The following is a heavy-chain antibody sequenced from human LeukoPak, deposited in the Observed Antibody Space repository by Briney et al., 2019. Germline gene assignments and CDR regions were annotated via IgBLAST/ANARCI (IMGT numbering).Heavy chain of an antibody. CDR2: ISWNGGSI. D-gene: IGHD3-3*01. V-gene: IGHV3-9*03. CDR1: GFTFDNYA. J-gene: IGHJ4*02. CDR3: TKTTYYDFWSGYFDY. Sequence: GGSLRLSCAASGFTFDNYAMHWVWQAPGKGLEWVSGISWNGGSIGYADSVKGRFTISRDNAKNSVYLQMNSLRVEDMALYYCTKTTYYDFWSGYFDYWGQGTLVTVSS.